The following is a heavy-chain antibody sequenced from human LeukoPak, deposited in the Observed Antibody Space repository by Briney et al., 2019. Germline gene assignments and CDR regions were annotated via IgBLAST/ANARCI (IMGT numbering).Heavy chain of an antibody. Sequence: GGSLRLSCAASGFTFSSYAMSWVRQAPGKGLEWVSVIYSGGSTYYADSVKGRFTLSRDNSKNTLYLQTKRLRAVDTAVYYCARVWRTQFDYWGQGTLITVSS. CDR2: IYSGGST. CDR3: ARVWRTQFDY. D-gene: IGHD1/OR15-1a*01. J-gene: IGHJ4*02. CDR1: GFTFSSYA. V-gene: IGHV3-53*01.